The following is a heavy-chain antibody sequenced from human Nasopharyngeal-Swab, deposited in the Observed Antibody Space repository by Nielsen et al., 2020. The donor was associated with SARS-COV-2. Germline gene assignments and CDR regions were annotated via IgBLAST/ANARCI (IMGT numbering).Heavy chain of an antibody. CDR1: GFIFSASA. J-gene: IGHJ4*02. V-gene: IGHV3-73*01. Sequence: GGSLRLSCAASGFIFSASAIHWVRQASGKGLEWVGRIGDKDLNYATTYGASVQGRFTISRDDSKNMAFLQMDSLKTEDTALYYCTTDFYFDYWGQGTLVTVSS. CDR3: TTDFYFDY. CDR2: IGDKDLNYAT.